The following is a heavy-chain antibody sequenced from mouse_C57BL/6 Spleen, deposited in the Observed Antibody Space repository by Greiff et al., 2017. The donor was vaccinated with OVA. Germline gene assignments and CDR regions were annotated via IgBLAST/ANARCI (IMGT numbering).Heavy chain of an antibody. CDR1: GFTFSSYT. CDR3: ARRLIYYVDY. D-gene: IGHD2-4*01. J-gene: IGHJ2*01. Sequence: EVQLVESGGGLVKPGGSLKLSCAASGFTFSSYTMSWVRQTPEKRLEWVATISGGGGNTYYPDSVKGRFTISRDNATNTLYLQMSSLRSEDTALYYCARRLIYYVDYWGQGTTLTVSS. CDR2: ISGGGGNT. V-gene: IGHV5-9*01.